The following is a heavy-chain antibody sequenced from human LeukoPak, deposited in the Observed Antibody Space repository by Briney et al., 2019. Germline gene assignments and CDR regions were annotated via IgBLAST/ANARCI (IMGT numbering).Heavy chain of an antibody. J-gene: IGHJ4*02. CDR2: ISYSGSNK. CDR3: ANPSGGAYSSGWYGFDY. CDR1: GFTFSSYG. V-gene: IGHV3-30*18. Sequence: GGSLRLSCAASGFTFSSYGMHWVRQAPGKGLEWVADISYSGSNKYYADSVKGRFTISRDNSKNTLYLQMNSLRAEDTAVYYCANPSGGAYSSGWYGFDYWGQGTLVTVSS. D-gene: IGHD6-19*01.